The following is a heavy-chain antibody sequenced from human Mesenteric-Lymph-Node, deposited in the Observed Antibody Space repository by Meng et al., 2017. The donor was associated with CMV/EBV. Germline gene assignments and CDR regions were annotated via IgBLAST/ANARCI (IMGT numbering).Heavy chain of an antibody. V-gene: IGHV4-59*02. CDR2: IYYSGST. CDR3: ARDRRYVFWSGYYDY. J-gene: IGHJ4*02. CDR1: DGSVSPYY. Sequence: SETLSLTCTVSDGSVSPYYWSWIRQPPGKGLEWIGYIYYSGSTNSNPSLRSRVTITVDRSKNLFSLHLSSVTAADTAVYYCARDRRYVFWSGYYDYWGQGILVTVSS. D-gene: IGHD3-3*01.